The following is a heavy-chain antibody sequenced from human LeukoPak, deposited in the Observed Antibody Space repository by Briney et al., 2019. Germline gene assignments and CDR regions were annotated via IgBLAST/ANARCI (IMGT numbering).Heavy chain of an antibody. J-gene: IGHJ6*02. Sequence: ASVKVSCKASGYTFTSYGISWVRQAPGQGLEWTGWISAYNGNTNYAQKLQGRVTMTTDTSTSTAYMELRSLRSDDTAVYYCARGLSSSWYFRDYYYYGMDVWGQGTTVTVSS. CDR1: GYTFTSYG. CDR3: ARGLSSSWYFRDYYYYGMDV. CDR2: ISAYNGNT. V-gene: IGHV1-18*01. D-gene: IGHD6-13*01.